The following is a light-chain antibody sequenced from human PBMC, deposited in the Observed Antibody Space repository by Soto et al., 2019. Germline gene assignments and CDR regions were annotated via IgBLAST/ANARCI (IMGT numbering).Light chain of an antibody. CDR1: QSISSW. V-gene: IGKV1-5*01. CDR3: QQYNSYSAT. CDR2: DAS. Sequence: DIQMTQSPSTLSASVGDRVTITSRASQSISSWLAWYQQKPGKAPKLLIYDASSLESGVPSRFSGSGSGTEFPLTISSLQPDDFATYYCQQYNSYSATFGQGTKVEIK. J-gene: IGKJ1*01.